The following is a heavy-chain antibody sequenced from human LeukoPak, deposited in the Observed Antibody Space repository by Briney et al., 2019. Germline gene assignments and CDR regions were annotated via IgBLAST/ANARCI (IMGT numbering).Heavy chain of an antibody. D-gene: IGHD3-22*01. CDR2: IIPIFGTA. CDR1: GGTFSSYA. V-gene: IGHV1-69*05. Sequence: SVKVSCKASGGTFSSYAISWVRQAPGQGLEWMGRIIPIFGTANYAQKFQGRVTITTDESTSTAYMELSSLRSEDTAVYYCARDEMYYYDSSYWFDPWGQGTLVIVSS. CDR3: ARDEMYYYDSSYWFDP. J-gene: IGHJ5*02.